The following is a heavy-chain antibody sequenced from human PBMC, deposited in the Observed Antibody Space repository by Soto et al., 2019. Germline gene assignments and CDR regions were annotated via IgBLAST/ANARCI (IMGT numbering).Heavy chain of an antibody. CDR1: GDSIGSGVHS. D-gene: IGHD2-21*01. V-gene: IGHV4-30-2*01. J-gene: IGHJ5*02. CDR2: IYHSGST. CDR3: ARGGDCITHGYSEGWFDP. Sequence: SETPSLTCGVYGDSIGSGVHSWGWIRQPPGKGLEWIGYIYHSGSTYYNPSLKSRVTISVDRSKNQFSLKLSSVTAADTAVYYRARGGDCITHGYSEGWFDPWGRGSLVTVSS.